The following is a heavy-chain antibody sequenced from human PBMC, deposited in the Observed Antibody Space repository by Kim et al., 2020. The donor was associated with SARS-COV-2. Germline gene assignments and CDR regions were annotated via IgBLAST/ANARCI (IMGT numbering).Heavy chain of an antibody. CDR2: FDPEDGET. J-gene: IGHJ4*02. D-gene: IGHD6-13*01. Sequence: ASVKVSCKVSGYTLTELSMHWVRQAPGKGLEWMGGFDPEDGETIYAQKFQGRVTMTEDTSTDTAYMELSSLRSEDTAVYYCATQGIAAAGGSSWGQGTLVTVSS. CDR1: GYTLTELS. V-gene: IGHV1-24*01. CDR3: ATQGIAAAGGSS.